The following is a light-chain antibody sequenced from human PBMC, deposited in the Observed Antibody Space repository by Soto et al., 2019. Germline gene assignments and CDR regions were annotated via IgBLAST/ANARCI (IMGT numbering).Light chain of an antibody. CDR2: DAS. V-gene: IGKV3-11*01. J-gene: IGKJ5*01. CDR1: QSVTSL. CDR3: QQRSTWPRVT. Sequence: EIALTQSPATLSLSPGERATLSCRASQSVTSLLAWYQQKPGQAPRLLIYDASNRATGIPDRFSGSGSGTDFTLTISSLEPEDFATYYCQQRSTWPRVTFGQGTRLEIK.